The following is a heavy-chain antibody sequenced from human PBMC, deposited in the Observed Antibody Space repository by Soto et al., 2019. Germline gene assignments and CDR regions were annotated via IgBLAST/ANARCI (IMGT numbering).Heavy chain of an antibody. CDR3: ASRGRYYGMDV. CDR2: IRDSSRDT. CDR1: GFSFSNYA. V-gene: IGHV3-23*01. J-gene: IGHJ6*02. D-gene: IGHD3-10*01. Sequence: QPGGSLRLSCAASGFSFSNYAMSWVRQAPGKGLEWVSSIRDSSRDTYYADSAKGRFTISRDNSKNTLYLQMYSLRGEDTAVYYCASRGRYYGMDVWGQGTTVTVSS.